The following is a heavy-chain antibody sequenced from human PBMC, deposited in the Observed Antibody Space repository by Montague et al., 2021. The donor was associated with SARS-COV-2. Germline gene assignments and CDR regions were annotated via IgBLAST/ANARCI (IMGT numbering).Heavy chain of an antibody. D-gene: IGHD6-13*01. J-gene: IGHJ4*02. CDR3: ARHWGIAAAGN. CDR2: INYSGTT. V-gene: IGHV4-39*01. Sequence: SETLSLTCSVSGGSITDRTYYWGCIRQSPGKGLEWIGAINYSGTTYYXPSLESRVTISLDTAKNQFSLKMTSVTAADTAVYYCARHWGIAAAGNWGQGTLVTVSS. CDR1: GGSITDRTYY.